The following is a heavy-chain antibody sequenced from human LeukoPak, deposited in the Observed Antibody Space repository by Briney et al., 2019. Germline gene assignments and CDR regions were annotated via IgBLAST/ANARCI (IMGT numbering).Heavy chain of an antibody. Sequence: ASVKVSCKVSGYTLTELSMHWVRQAPGKGLEWMGGFDPEDGETIYAQKFQGRVTMTEDTSTDTAYMELSSLRSEDTAVYYCATDRVVVPAAMEDYYYSGMDVWGQGTTVTVSS. CDR3: ATDRVVVPAAMEDYYYSGMDV. CDR1: GYTLTELS. D-gene: IGHD2-2*01. V-gene: IGHV1-24*01. CDR2: FDPEDGET. J-gene: IGHJ6*02.